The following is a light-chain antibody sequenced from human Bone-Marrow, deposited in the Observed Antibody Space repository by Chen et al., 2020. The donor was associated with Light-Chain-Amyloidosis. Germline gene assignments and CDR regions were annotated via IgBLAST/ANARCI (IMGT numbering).Light chain of an antibody. V-gene: IGLV2-14*03. Sequence: QSALTQPASVSGSPGQSITISCTGTSGDVGAYNYVSWYQQHPGKAPKLLIYDVSNRPSGVSNRFSGSKSGNTASLTLSGLQAEDEADYYCNSYTTSDTYVFGTGTEVTVL. J-gene: IGLJ1*01. CDR2: DVS. CDR3: NSYTTSDTYV. CDR1: SGDVGAYNY.